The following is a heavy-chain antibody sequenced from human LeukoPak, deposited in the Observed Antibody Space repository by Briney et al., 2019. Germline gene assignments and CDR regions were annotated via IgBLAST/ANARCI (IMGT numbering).Heavy chain of an antibody. D-gene: IGHD2-2*02. CDR3: ARDKYCSSTSRYTEYYFDY. J-gene: IGHJ4*02. CDR2: IYYSGST. Sequence: PSETLSLTCTVSGGSISSYYWSWIRQPPGKGLEWIGYIYYSGSTNYNPSLKSRVTMSVDTSKNQFSLKLSSVTAADTAVYYCARDKYCSSTSRYTEYYFDYWGQGTLVTVSS. V-gene: IGHV4-59*12. CDR1: GGSISSYY.